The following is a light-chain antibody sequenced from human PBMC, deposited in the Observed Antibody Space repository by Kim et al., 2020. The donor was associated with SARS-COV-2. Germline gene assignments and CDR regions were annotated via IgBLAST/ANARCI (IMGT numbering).Light chain of an antibody. J-gene: IGKJ1*01. CDR1: QSVSSNY. CDR2: SAS. Sequence: SPGERATPSCRASQSVSSNYLAWYQQKPGQAPRLLIYSASSRATGIPDRFSGSGSGTDFTLTITRLEPEDFAVYYCQQYSSSPATFGQGTKVDIK. V-gene: IGKV3-20*01. CDR3: QQYSSSPAT.